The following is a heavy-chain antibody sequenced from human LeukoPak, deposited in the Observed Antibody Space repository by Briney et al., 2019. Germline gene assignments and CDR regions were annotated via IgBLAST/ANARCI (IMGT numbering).Heavy chain of an antibody. J-gene: IGHJ6*02. CDR2: IRASSGRT. V-gene: IGHV3-23*01. D-gene: IGHD3-3*01. Sequence: GGSLRFSCAASGFSFSNYAMSWVRQAPGKGLEWVSDIRASSGRTYYADYVKGRFTISRDNSKNTLYLQMNSLRDDDTALYYCARDSDFYDSLTFYGMDVWGQGTTVIVSS. CDR1: GFSFSNYA. CDR3: ARDSDFYDSLTFYGMDV.